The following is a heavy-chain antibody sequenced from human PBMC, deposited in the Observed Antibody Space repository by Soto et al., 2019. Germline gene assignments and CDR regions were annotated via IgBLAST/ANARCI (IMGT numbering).Heavy chain of an antibody. Sequence: EVQLVESGGGLVKPGGSLRLSCVASGFTFSNAWMSWVRQAPGKGLEWVGRIRSKTDGGTTDYAAPVKGRFTISRDDSKNTLYLQMNSLKTEDTAVYYCTTDVLGFIQLWLRRDYWGQGTLVTVSS. CDR3: TTDVLGFIQLWLRRDY. CDR1: GFTFSNAW. D-gene: IGHD5-18*01. J-gene: IGHJ4*02. CDR2: IRSKTDGGTT. V-gene: IGHV3-15*01.